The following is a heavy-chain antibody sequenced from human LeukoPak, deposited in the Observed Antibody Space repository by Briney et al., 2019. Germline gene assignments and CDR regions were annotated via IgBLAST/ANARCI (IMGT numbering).Heavy chain of an antibody. CDR1: GFTFSNAW. D-gene: IGHD3-16*02. Sequence: PGGSLRLSCAASGFTFSNAWMSWIRQPPGKGLEWIGEINHSGSTNYNPSLKSRVTISVDTSKNQFSLKLSSVTAADTAVYYCARRYRGSRWFDPWGQGTLVTVSS. V-gene: IGHV4-34*01. CDR2: INHSGST. CDR3: ARRYRGSRWFDP. J-gene: IGHJ5*02.